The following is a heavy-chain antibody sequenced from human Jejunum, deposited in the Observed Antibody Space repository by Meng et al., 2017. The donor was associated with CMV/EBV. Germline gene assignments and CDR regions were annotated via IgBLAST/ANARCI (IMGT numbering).Heavy chain of an antibody. CDR2: MNPNNGDT. CDR3: ASHQQFCSGGSCYYLGYYYGMDV. D-gene: IGHD2-15*01. V-gene: IGHV1-8*01. J-gene: IGHJ6*02. Sequence: NWVRQAPGQGLDWMGLMNPNNGDTGYAQKFQGRFTMTWNTSISTAYMELSSLRSEDTAIYYCASHQQFCSGGSCYYLGYYYGMDVWGQGTTVTVSS.